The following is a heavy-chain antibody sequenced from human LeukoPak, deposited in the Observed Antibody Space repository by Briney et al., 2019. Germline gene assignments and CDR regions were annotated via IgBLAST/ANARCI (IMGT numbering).Heavy chain of an antibody. Sequence: GGSLRLSCAASGFTFSDYYMSWIRQAPGKGLEWVSYISSSGSTIYYADSVKGRFTISRDNAKNSLYLQMNSLRAEDTAVYYCTTLYCSGGSCYNWGQGTLVTVSS. V-gene: IGHV3-11*01. CDR2: ISSSGSTI. CDR1: GFTFSDYY. J-gene: IGHJ4*02. CDR3: TTLYCSGGSCYN. D-gene: IGHD2-15*01.